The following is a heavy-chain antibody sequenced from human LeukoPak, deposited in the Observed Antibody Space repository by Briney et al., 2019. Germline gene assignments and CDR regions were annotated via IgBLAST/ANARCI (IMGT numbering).Heavy chain of an antibody. J-gene: IGHJ1*01. CDR2: ISSSSSYI. CDR1: GVTFSSYS. Sequence: GGSLTLSCAASGVTFSSYSMNWARHAPGKGLEWVSSISSSSSYIYYAHSVKGRFTISRDNAKNSLYMTMNSLRAEDTAVYYCARDLAGDLGYWGQGPLVPVSS. D-gene: IGHD4-17*01. CDR3: ARDLAGDLGY. V-gene: IGHV3-21*01.